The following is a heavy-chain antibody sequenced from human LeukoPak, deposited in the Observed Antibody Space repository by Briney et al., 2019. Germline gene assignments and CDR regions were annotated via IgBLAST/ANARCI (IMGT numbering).Heavy chain of an antibody. CDR2: IIPILGIA. CDR1: GGTFSSYT. J-gene: IGHJ3*02. Sequence: SVKVSCKASGGTFSSYTISWVRQAPGQGLEWLGRIIPILGIANYAQKFQGRVTITADKSTSTAYMELSSLRSEDTAVYYCEGFGDVNDAFDIWGQGTMVTVSS. CDR3: EGFGDVNDAFDI. D-gene: IGHD3-10*01. V-gene: IGHV1-69*02.